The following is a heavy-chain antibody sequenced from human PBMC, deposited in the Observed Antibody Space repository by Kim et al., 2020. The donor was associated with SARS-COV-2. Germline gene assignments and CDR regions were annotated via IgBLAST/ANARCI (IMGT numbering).Heavy chain of an antibody. J-gene: IGHJ4*02. Sequence: DYAVSLRSRMTINPDTSKNQFSLQLNSVTPEDTAVYYCVRASGSSYDYWGQGILVTVSS. V-gene: IGHV6-1*01. CDR3: VRASGSSYDY. D-gene: IGHD6-6*01.